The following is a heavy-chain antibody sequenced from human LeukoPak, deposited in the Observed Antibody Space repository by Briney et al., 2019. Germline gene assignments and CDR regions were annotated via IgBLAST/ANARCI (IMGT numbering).Heavy chain of an antibody. D-gene: IGHD2-8*01. J-gene: IGHJ2*01. CDR2: ITGSSTWT. Sequence: GGSLRLSCEASGFTFGTYGITWVRQAPGKGLEWVSGITGSSTWTYYGDSVRGRFTISRDNSKNTLHLQMNNLAADDTAIYYCARELVSLRTGCFDRWGRGTLVTVSS. CDR1: GFTFGTYG. CDR3: ARELVSLRTGCFDR. V-gene: IGHV3-23*01.